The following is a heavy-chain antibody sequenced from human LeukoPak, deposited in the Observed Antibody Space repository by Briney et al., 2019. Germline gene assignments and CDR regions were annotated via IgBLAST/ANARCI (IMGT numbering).Heavy chain of an antibody. Sequence: ASVQVSCKTSGYTFTSYYIHWLRQAPGQRFEWMGWSDPKSGATKYEHFQGRVTMTRYTSISTAYMELSRLTSDDTAVYYCARGNFYDNKGYSPELRYWGQGTLVTVSS. V-gene: IGHV1-2*02. CDR1: GYTFTSYY. J-gene: IGHJ4*02. CDR3: ARGNFYDNKGYSPELRY. D-gene: IGHD3-10*01. CDR2: SDPKSGAT.